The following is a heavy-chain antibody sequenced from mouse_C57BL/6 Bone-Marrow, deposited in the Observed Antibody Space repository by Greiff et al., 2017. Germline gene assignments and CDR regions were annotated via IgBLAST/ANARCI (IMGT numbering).Heavy chain of an antibody. V-gene: IGHV1-59*01. CDR2: IDPSDSYT. Sequence: QVQLQQSGAELVRPGTSVKLSCKASGYTFTSYWMHWVKQRPGQGLEWIGVIDPSDSYTNYNQKFKGKATLTVDTSSSTAYMQLSSLTSEDSAVYYCASLYDYYAYWGQGTTLTVSS. CDR1: GYTFTSYW. D-gene: IGHD2-3*01. CDR3: ASLYDYYAY. J-gene: IGHJ2*01.